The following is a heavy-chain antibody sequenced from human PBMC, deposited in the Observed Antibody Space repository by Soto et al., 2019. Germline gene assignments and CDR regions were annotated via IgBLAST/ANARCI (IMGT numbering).Heavy chain of an antibody. CDR3: AGRASRYYYDSSVYFDY. Sequence: QVQLQESGPGLVKPSETLSLTCTVSGGSISSYYWSWIRQPPGKGLEWIGYIYYSGSTNYNPSLKSRVTISVDTSKSQFYRKLSAVTAADTAVYYCAGRASRYYYDSSVYFDYWGQGTLVTVSS. D-gene: IGHD3-22*01. CDR1: GGSISSYY. CDR2: IYYSGST. V-gene: IGHV4-59*01. J-gene: IGHJ4*02.